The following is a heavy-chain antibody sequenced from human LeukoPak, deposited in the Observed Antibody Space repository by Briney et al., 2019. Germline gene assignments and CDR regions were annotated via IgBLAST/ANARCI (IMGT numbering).Heavy chain of an antibody. CDR1: GFTFSSYE. CDR3: ARRNEDIVVVPAAIEGYYYYMDV. J-gene: IGHJ6*03. D-gene: IGHD2-2*01. CDR2: ISSSGSTI. V-gene: IGHV3-48*03. Sequence: GGSLRLSCAASGFTFSSYEMNWVRQAPGKGLEWVSYISSSGSTIYYADSVKGRFTISRDNAKNSLYLQMNSLRAEDTAVYYCARRNEDIVVVPAAIEGYYYYMDVWGKGTTVTISS.